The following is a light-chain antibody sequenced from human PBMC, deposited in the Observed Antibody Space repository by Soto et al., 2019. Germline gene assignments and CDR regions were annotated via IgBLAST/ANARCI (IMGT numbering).Light chain of an antibody. V-gene: IGKV1-27*01. Sequence: DIQMTQSPSSLSASVGYTVTITCRASQYIINHLAWYQQRPGKVPNLLIYGASTLLSGVPSRFRGSGSGTHYTLNLSSLQPENVATYYGKNYPFALGTFDQWTRLEIK. CDR3: KNYPFALGT. J-gene: IGKJ5*01. CDR1: QYIINH. CDR2: GAS.